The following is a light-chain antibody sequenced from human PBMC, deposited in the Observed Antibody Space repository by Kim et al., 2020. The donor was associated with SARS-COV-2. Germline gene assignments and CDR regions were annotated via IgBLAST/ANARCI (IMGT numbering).Light chain of an antibody. CDR1: QSVSSSY. V-gene: IGKV3D-7*01. CDR2: AAS. J-gene: IGKJ1*01. CDR3: QQDHNLPWT. Sequence: PAQRATLSCRASQSVSSSYLSWYQHKPGQAPRLLIYAASTRATAIPARFSGSGSGTDFTLTITSLQPEDFAVYYCQQDHNLPWTFGQGTKVDIK.